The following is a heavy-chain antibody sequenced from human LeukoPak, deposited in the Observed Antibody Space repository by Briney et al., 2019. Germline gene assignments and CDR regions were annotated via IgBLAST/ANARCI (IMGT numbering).Heavy chain of an antibody. Sequence: GGSLRLSCAASGFTFSNYWMHWVRQAPGKGLVWVSRINSDGRSTNYADSVKGRFTISRDNAKNSLYLQMNSLRAEDTAVYYCAFNSGYSSAWSPDYWGQGTLVTVSS. J-gene: IGHJ4*02. V-gene: IGHV3-74*01. D-gene: IGHD6-19*01. CDR3: AFNSGYSSAWSPDY. CDR2: INSDGRST. CDR1: GFTFSNYW.